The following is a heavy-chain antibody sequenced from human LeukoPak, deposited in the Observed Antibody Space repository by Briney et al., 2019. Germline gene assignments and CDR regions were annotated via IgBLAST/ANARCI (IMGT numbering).Heavy chain of an antibody. CDR1: GFTFSSYW. CDR2: INSDGSTT. CDR3: TRDLGVAALDN. D-gene: IGHD6-19*01. J-gene: IGHJ4*02. V-gene: IGHV3-74*01. Sequence: PGGSLRLSCAASGFTFSSYWMHWVRQAPGKGLVWVSRINSDGSTTSYADSVKGRFTISGDNAKNTLYLQMNSLRAEETAVYYCTRDLGVAALDNWGQGTRVTVSS.